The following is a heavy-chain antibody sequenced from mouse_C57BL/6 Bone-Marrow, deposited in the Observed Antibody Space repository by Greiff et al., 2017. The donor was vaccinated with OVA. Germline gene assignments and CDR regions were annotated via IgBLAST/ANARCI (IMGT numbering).Heavy chain of an antibody. Sequence: EVMLVESGGGLVQPKGSLKLSCAASGFSFNTYAMNWVRQAPGKGLEWVARIRSKSNNYATYYADSVKDRFTISRDDSESILYLQMNNLKTEGTAMYCGGRQDWDGAWFAYWGQGTLVTVSA. CDR3: GRQDWDGAWFAY. D-gene: IGHD4-1*01. CDR1: GFSFNTYA. CDR2: IRSKSNNYAT. V-gene: IGHV10-1*01. J-gene: IGHJ3*01.